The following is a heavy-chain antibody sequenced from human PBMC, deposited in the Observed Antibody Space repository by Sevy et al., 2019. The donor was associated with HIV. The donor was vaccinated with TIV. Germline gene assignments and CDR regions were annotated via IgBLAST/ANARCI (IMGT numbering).Heavy chain of an antibody. V-gene: IGHV3-66*01. CDR1: GFTVSDNY. D-gene: IGHD3-22*01. CDR2: IDSDGSA. CDR3: ARDRYYDASGYYYYYYGMDV. Sequence: GGSLRLSCAASGFTVSDNYMAWVRLAPGKGLEWVSLIDSDGSAYYADSVKGRFTISRDNVKNTLYLKINALRAEDTGLYFCARDRYYDASGYYYYYYGMDVWGQGTTVTVSS. J-gene: IGHJ6*02.